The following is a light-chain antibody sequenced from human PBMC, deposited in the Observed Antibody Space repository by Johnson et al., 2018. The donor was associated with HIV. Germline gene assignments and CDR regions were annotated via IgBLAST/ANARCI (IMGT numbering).Light chain of an antibody. CDR1: SSNIGSNY. V-gene: IGLV1-51*02. Sequence: QSVLTQPPSVSAAPGQKVTISCSGSSSNIGSNYVSWYQQLPGTAPKLLIYENNKRPSGIRDRFSGSKSGTSATLGITGLQTGDEADYYCGTWDSSLTTSYVFGAGTNVTVL. J-gene: IGLJ1*01. CDR2: ENN. CDR3: GTWDSSLTTSYV.